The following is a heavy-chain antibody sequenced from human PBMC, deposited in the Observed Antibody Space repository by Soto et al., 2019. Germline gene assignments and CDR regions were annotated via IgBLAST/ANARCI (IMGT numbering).Heavy chain of an antibody. CDR1: GYTFTSYS. V-gene: IGHV1-46*01. CDR2: INPSSGRT. Sequence: QVQLVQSGAEVKKPGASVRVSCKASGYTFTSYSMHWVRQAPGQGLEWMGIINPSSGRTSYAQNFQGRVTMTSDTSTSIVSMEMSSLKSEDTAVYYCARDHNFGFILYAMDVWGQGTTVTVSS. J-gene: IGHJ6*02. D-gene: IGHD2-15*01. CDR3: ARDHNFGFILYAMDV.